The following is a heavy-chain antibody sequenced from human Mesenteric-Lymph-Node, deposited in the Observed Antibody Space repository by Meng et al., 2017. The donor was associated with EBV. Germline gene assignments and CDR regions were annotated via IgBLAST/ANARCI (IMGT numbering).Heavy chain of an antibody. CDR2: INAGDGNT. V-gene: IGHV1-3*01. Sequence: QVQLVQSGAEVKKPXASVKVSXXAXXYTFTPYALHWVRQAPGQRLEWVGWINAGDGNTKYSQEFQGRVTITRDTSASTVYMELSSLRSEDTAVFYCARGPISYDYVWGSYRQDFWGQGTLVTVSS. CDR1: XYTFTPYA. D-gene: IGHD3-16*02. CDR3: ARGPISYDYVWGSYRQDF. J-gene: IGHJ4*02.